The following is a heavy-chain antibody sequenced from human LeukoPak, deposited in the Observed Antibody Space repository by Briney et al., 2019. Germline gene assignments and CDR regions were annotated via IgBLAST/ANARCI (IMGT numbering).Heavy chain of an antibody. CDR2: IYSGGST. V-gene: IGHV3-66*01. CDR1: GFTVSSNY. J-gene: IGHJ4*02. Sequence: PGGSLRLSCAASGFTVSSNYMSWVRQAPGKGLEWVAVIYSGGSTYYADSVKGSFTISRDNSKNTLYLQMNSLRAEDTAVYYCAIEGGYDLYYFDYWGQGPLVTVSS. D-gene: IGHD5-12*01. CDR3: AIEGGYDLYYFDY.